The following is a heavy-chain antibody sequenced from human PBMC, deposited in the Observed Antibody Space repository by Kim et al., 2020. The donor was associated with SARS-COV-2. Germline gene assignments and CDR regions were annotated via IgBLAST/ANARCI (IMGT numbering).Heavy chain of an antibody. V-gene: IGHV4-39*07. D-gene: IGHD6-19*01. J-gene: IGHJ6*02. CDR3: AGGGWYGGGMDV. Sequence: YYSPSLKSRVTIAVDTAKNQSSLKLSSVTAAYTAVYYCAGGGWYGGGMDVWGQGSTVTVSS.